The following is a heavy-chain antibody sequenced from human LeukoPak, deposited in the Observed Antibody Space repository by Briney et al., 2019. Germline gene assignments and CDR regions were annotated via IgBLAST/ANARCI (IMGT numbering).Heavy chain of an antibody. CDR3: TRDFVF. D-gene: IGHD3-3*01. Sequence: GGSLRLSCAAPGFAFSTYGMDWVRQAPGKGLEWVGNINQDGSVKHYVDSVRGRFTISRDNARNSVYLQMNALRVEDTAVYCCTRDFVFWGQGTLVTASS. J-gene: IGHJ4*02. CDR2: INQDGSVK. V-gene: IGHV3-7*01. CDR1: GFAFSTYG.